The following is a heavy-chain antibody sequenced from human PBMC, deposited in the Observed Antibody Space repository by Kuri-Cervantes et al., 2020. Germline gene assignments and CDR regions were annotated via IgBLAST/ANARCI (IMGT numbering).Heavy chain of an antibody. Sequence: GGSLRLSCAASGFTFSSYGMHWVRQAPGKGLEWVAVIWYDGSNKYYADSVKGRFTISRDNSKNTLYLQMNSLRAEDTAVCYCARVRWEPPYYYGMDVWGQGTTVTVSS. V-gene: IGHV3-33*01. D-gene: IGHD1-26*01. CDR1: GFTFSSYG. CDR3: ARVRWEPPYYYGMDV. J-gene: IGHJ6*02. CDR2: IWYDGSNK.